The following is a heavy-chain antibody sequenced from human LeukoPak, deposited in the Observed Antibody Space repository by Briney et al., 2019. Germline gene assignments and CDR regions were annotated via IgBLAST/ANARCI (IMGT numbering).Heavy chain of an antibody. Sequence: PSETLSLTCTVSGGSISSSSYYWGWIRQPPGKGLEWIGTIYYSGSTYYNPSLYYNPSLKSRVTISVDTSKNQLSLKLSSVTAADTAVYYCARSWYYGSGRYYPDWFDPWGQGTLVTVSS. J-gene: IGHJ5*02. V-gene: IGHV4-39*01. CDR3: ARSWYYGSGRYYPDWFDP. CDR1: GGSISSSSYY. D-gene: IGHD3-10*01. CDR2: IYYSGST.